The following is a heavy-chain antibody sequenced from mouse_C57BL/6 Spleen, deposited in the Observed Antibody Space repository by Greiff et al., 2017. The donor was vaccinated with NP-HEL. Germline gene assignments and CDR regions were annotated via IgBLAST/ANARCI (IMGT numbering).Heavy chain of an antibody. CDR1: GYTFTSYW. Sequence: QVQLQQPGAELVKPGASVTLSCKASGYTFTSYWMHWVKQRPGQGLEWIGMIHPNRGSTNYNAKFKSKATLTVDKSSSTAYMQLSSLTSEDSAVYYCARYYYGAFDYWGQGTTLTVSS. CDR2: IHPNRGST. CDR3: ARYYYGAFDY. V-gene: IGHV1-64*01. D-gene: IGHD1-1*01. J-gene: IGHJ2*01.